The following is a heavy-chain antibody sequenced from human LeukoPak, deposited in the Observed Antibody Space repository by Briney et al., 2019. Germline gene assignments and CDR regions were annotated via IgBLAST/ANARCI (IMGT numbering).Heavy chain of an antibody. CDR3: VRGSYCSTSSCYSGADY. Sequence: SETLSLTCAVYGGSFSGYYWNWIRQPLGKGLEWIGEINHFGRTKYNPSLKSRVTISVDTSKNQFSLKLSSVTAADTAVYYCVRGSYCSTSSCYSGADYWGQGTLVTVSS. CDR1: GGSFSGYY. J-gene: IGHJ4*02. CDR2: INHFGRT. D-gene: IGHD2-15*01. V-gene: IGHV4-34*01.